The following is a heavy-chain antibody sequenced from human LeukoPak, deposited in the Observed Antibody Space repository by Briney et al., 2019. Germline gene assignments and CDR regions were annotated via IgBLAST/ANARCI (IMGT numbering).Heavy chain of an antibody. CDR1: GFTFSSYS. J-gene: IGHJ3*02. D-gene: IGHD6-6*01. CDR3: ARDPGIAARTGSAFDI. Sequence: GGSLRLSCAASGFTFSSYSMNWVRQAPGKGLEWVSSISSSSSYIYYADSVKGRFTISRDNAKNSLYLQMNSLRAEDTAVYYCARDPGIAARTGSAFDIWGQGTMVTVSS. CDR2: ISSSSSYI. V-gene: IGHV3-21*01.